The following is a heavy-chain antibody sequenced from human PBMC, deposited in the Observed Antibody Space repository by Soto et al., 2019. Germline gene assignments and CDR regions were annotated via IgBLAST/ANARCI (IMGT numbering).Heavy chain of an antibody. V-gene: IGHV3-23*01. CDR2: ISGSGGST. J-gene: IGHJ4*02. CDR3: ANDLWQLLQFSSVEFDY. Sequence: GGSLRLSCAASGFTFSSYAMSWVRQAPWKGLEWVSAISGSGGSTYYADSVKGRFTISRDNSKNTLYLQMNSLRAEDTAVYYCANDLWQLLQFSSVEFDYWGQGTLVTVYS. D-gene: IGHD2-15*01. CDR1: GFTFSSYA.